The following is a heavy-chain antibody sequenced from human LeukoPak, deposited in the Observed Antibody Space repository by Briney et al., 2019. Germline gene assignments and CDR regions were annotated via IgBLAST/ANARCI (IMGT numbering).Heavy chain of an antibody. D-gene: IGHD3-10*01. CDR2: ISGGGGST. CDR1: GFSFSSYA. CDR3: AKEFYGSGSYYIDY. Sequence: GGSLRLSCAASGFSFSSYAMSWVRQAPGQGMGWVSAISGGGGSTYYADSVKGRFTISRDNSKNTLYLQMSSLRAEDTAVYYCAKEFYGSGSYYIDYWGQGTLVSVSS. V-gene: IGHV3-23*01. J-gene: IGHJ4*02.